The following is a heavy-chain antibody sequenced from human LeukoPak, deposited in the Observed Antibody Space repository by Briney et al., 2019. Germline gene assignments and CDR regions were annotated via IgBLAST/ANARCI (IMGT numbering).Heavy chain of an antibody. CDR3: ARVAGYGDYPRDY. Sequence: SETLSLTCAVSGGSISSSNWWSWVRQPPGKGLEWIGEIYHSGSTNYNPSLKSRVTISVDKSKNQFSLKLSSVTAADTAVYYCARVAGYGDYPRDYWGQGTLVTVSS. D-gene: IGHD4-17*01. CDR1: GGSISSSNW. CDR2: IYHSGST. V-gene: IGHV4-4*02. J-gene: IGHJ4*02.